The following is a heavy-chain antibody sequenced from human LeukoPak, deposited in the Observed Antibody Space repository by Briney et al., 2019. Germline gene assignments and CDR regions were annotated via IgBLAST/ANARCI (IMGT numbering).Heavy chain of an antibody. D-gene: IGHD4-17*01. J-gene: IGHJ5*02. V-gene: IGHV4-4*07. CDR2: IYTIGST. Sequence: SETLSLTCTVSGSSISGFYWSWIRQPAGKGLEWIGRIYTIGSTDYNPSLKSRVTMPVDTSKNHFSLKLSSVTAADTAVYYCARDYGEQYESWGQGTLVTVSS. CDR1: GSSISGFY. CDR3: ARDYGEQYES.